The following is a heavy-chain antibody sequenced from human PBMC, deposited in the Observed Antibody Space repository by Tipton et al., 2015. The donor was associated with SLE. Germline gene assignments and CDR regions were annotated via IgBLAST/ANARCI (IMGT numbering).Heavy chain of an antibody. J-gene: IGHJ4*02. CDR3: ARGIRRVAGYYDSSGPLDY. Sequence: QSGPEVKKPGASVKVSCKASGYTFSSYGISWVRQAPGQGLEWMGWISAYNGNTNYAQKLQGRVTMTTDTSTSTAYMELRSLRSDDTAVYYCARGIRRVAGYYDSSGPLDYWGQGTLVTVSS. CDR2: ISAYNGNT. D-gene: IGHD3-22*01. CDR1: GYTFSSYG. V-gene: IGHV1-18*01.